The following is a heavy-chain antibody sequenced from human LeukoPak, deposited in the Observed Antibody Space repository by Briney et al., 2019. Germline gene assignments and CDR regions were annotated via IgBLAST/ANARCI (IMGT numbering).Heavy chain of an antibody. CDR2: IYYSGST. CDR1: GASISSSSYY. Sequence: PSETLSLTCTVSGASISSSSYYWGWIRQPPGKGLEWIGNIYYSGSTYYNPSLKSRVTISVDTSKNQLSLKLSSVTAADTAVYYCARQNVGHYFHYWGQGNLVTVSS. CDR3: ARQNVGHYFHY. V-gene: IGHV4-39*01. J-gene: IGHJ4*02. D-gene: IGHD1-1*01.